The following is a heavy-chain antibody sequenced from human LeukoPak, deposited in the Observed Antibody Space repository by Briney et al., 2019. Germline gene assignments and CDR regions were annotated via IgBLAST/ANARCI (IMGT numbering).Heavy chain of an antibody. CDR3: AGHHMTTVTNFDY. CDR1: GGSISSYY. V-gene: IGHV4-59*01. J-gene: IGHJ4*02. CDR2: IYYSGST. Sequence: SETLSLTCTVSGGSISSYYWSWIRQPPGKGLEWIGYIYYSGSTNYNPSLKSRVTISVDTSKNQFSLKLSSVTAADTAVYYCAGHHMTTVTNFDYWGQGTLVTVPS. D-gene: IGHD4-17*01.